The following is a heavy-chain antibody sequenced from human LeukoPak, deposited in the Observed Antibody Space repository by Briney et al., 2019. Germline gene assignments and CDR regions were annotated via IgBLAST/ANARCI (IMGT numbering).Heavy chain of an antibody. D-gene: IGHD6-13*01. V-gene: IGHV3-11*01. Sequence: GGSLRLSCAASGFTFSDYYMSWIRQAPGKGLEWVSYISGSGNTIYYADSVKGRFTISRDNAKNSLYLQMNSLRAEDTAVYYCARESLAAAGDQPYYYGMDVWGQGTTVTVSS. CDR2: ISGSGNTI. J-gene: IGHJ6*02. CDR1: GFTFSDYY. CDR3: ARESLAAAGDQPYYYGMDV.